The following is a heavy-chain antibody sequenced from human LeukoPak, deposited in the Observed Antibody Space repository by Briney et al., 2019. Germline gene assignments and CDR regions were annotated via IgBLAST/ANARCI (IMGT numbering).Heavy chain of an antibody. Sequence: GGSLRLSCAGYGFTFNTYAMSWVRQAPGEGLEWVSTISGSGGRTYYADSVKGRFTISRDNSKNTLYLQMNSLRAEDTAVYYCAKHQQVYGGPLMDVWGQGTTVTVSS. CDR1: GFTFNTYA. CDR3: AKHQQVYGGPLMDV. V-gene: IGHV3-23*01. CDR2: ISGSGGRT. J-gene: IGHJ6*02. D-gene: IGHD4-23*01.